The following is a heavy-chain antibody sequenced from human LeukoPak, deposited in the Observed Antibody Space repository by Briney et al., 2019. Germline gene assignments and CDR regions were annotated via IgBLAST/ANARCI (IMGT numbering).Heavy chain of an antibody. CDR1: GGSISSSSYY. CDR3: ARLGYNWNYAS. Sequence: SETLSLTCTVSGGSISSSSYYWGWIRQPPGKGLEWIGTIYYTGSTYYNPSLMSRVTISVDTSKNQFSPKLSSVTAADTTVYYCARLGYNWNYASWGQGTLVTVSS. CDR2: IYYTGST. D-gene: IGHD1-7*01. V-gene: IGHV4-39*01. J-gene: IGHJ5*02.